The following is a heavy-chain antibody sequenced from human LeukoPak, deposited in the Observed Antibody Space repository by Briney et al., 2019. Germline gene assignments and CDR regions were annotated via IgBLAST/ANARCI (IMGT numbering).Heavy chain of an antibody. CDR3: AKDYSY. CDR2: IYYSAST. CDR1: GGSISSYY. Sequence: SETLSLTCTVSGGSISSYYWSWIRQPPGKGLEWIGYIYYSASTNYNPSLKSRVTISVDTSKNQFSLKLSSVTAADTAVYYCAKDYSYWGQGTLVTVSS. D-gene: IGHD2-15*01. V-gene: IGHV4-59*08. J-gene: IGHJ4*02.